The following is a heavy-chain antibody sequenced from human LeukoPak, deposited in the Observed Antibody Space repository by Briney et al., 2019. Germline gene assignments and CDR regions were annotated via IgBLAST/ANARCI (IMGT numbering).Heavy chain of an antibody. V-gene: IGHV3-21*01. CDR3: ATELRDTYSKGAT. CDR2: ISGTSSYI. J-gene: IGHJ4*02. CDR1: GFTFSTYS. D-gene: IGHD1-14*01. Sequence: GGSLRLSCAASGFTFSTYSMSWVRQAPGKGLEWVSSISGTSSYIYYADSVKGRFTISRDNAKNSLSLQMNSLRAEDTAVYYCATELRDTYSKGATWGQGTLVTVSS.